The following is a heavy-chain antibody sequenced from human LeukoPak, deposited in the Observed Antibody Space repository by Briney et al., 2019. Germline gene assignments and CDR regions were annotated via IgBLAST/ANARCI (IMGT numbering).Heavy chain of an antibody. V-gene: IGHV4-59*01. CDR2: IYYSGST. Sequence: SETLSLTCTVSGGSISGYYWSWIRQPPGKGLEWIGYIYYSGSTNYNPSLKSRVTISVDTSKNQFSLKLSSVTAADTAVYYCARRPDPWGQGTLVTVSS. CDR1: GGSISGYY. J-gene: IGHJ5*02. CDR3: ARRPDP.